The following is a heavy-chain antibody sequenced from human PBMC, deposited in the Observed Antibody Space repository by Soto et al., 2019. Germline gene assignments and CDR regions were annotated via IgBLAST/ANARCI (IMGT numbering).Heavy chain of an antibody. Sequence: GGSLRLSCAASGFTFSDSAMTWVRQAPGKGPEWVSVISSSGSTYYADSVKGRFTISRDNSKNTLYLEMNSLRVEDTAVYYCARERTTMIVVVMTNWGQGTMVTVSS. CDR2: ISSSGST. CDR1: GFTFSDSA. CDR3: ARERTTMIVVVMTN. D-gene: IGHD3-22*01. J-gene: IGHJ3*01. V-gene: IGHV3-23*01.